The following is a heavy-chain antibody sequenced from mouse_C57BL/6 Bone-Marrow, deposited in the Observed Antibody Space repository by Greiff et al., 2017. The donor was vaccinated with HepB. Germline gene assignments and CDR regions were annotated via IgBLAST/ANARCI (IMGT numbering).Heavy chain of an antibody. Sequence: EVQGVESGGDLVKPGGSLKLSCAASGFTFSSYGMSWVRQTPDKRLEWVATISSGGSYTYYPDSVKGRFTISRDNAKNTLYLQMSSLKSEDTAMYYCARRADGYYLDYWGQGTTLTVSS. D-gene: IGHD2-3*01. J-gene: IGHJ2*01. CDR1: GFTFSSYG. CDR2: ISSGGSYT. CDR3: ARRADGYYLDY. V-gene: IGHV5-6*01.